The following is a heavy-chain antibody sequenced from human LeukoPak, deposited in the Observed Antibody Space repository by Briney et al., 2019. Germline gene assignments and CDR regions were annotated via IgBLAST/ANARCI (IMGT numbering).Heavy chain of an antibody. Sequence: GGSLRLSCGAAGFTFSNYGMHWVRQASGKGVGWVGRIRNKANSYATAYAASVKGRFTISRDDSKNTAYLQMNSLKTEDTAVYYCTRHVEEVYSSSWYVQYDYWGQGTLVTVSS. D-gene: IGHD6-13*01. CDR1: GFTFSNYG. CDR2: IRNKANSYAT. V-gene: IGHV3-73*01. J-gene: IGHJ4*02. CDR3: TRHVEEVYSSSWYVQYDY.